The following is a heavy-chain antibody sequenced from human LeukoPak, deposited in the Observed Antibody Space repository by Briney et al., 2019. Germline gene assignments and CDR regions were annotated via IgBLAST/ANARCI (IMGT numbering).Heavy chain of an antibody. CDR2: INHSGST. V-gene: IGHV4-34*01. Sequence: PSETLSLTCAVYGGSFSGYYWSWIRQPPGKGLEWIGEINHSGSTNYNPSLKSRVTISVDTSKNQISLKLSSVTAADTAVYYCARGGRWLPYYFDYWGQGTLVTVSS. J-gene: IGHJ4*02. CDR1: GGSFSGYY. D-gene: IGHD5-24*01. CDR3: ARGGRWLPYYFDY.